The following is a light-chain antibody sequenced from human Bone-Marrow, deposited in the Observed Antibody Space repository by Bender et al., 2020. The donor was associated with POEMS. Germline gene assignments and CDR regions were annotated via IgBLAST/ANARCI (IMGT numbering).Light chain of an antibody. Sequence: SYELTQPPSVSVSPGQTARITCSGDALPKQYAYWYQQKPGQAPVLMIYKDSERPSGIPERFSGSSSGTTVTLTISGVQAEDEADYFCQSADSSGTYNVFGTGTKVIVL. J-gene: IGLJ1*01. CDR1: ALPKQY. CDR3: QSADSSGTYNV. V-gene: IGLV3-25*03. CDR2: KDS.